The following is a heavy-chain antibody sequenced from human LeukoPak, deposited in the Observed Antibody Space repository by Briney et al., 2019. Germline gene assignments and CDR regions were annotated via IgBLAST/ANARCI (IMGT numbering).Heavy chain of an antibody. J-gene: IGHJ4*02. CDR3: ARGGDYLFDY. Sequence: PSETLSLTCTVSGGSISSYYWSWIRQPAGKGLEWIGHIYTNETTNYNPSLKSRVTMSVDTSKNQFSLKLRSVTAADTAVYYCARGGDYLFDYWGQGTLVTVSS. CDR2: IYTNETT. D-gene: IGHD4-17*01. V-gene: IGHV4-4*07. CDR1: GGSISSYY.